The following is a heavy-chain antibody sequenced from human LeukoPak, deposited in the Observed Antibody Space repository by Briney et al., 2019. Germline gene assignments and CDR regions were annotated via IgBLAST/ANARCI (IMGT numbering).Heavy chain of an antibody. CDR1: GGSISSYY. J-gene: IGHJ5*02. CDR2: IYYSGST. V-gene: IGHV4-59*01. D-gene: IGHD3-16*01. CDR3: ARDGENGWGGGNWLTP. Sequence: SETLSLTCTVSGGSISSYYWSWIRQPPGKGLEWIGYIYYSGSTNYNPSLKSRVTISVDTSKNQFSLKLSSVTAADTPVYYRARDGENGWGGGNWLTPGAREPRSP.